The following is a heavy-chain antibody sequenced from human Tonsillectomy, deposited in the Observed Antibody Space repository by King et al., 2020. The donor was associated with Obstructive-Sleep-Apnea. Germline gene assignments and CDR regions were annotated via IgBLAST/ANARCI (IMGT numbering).Heavy chain of an antibody. CDR1: GDSISSLY. Sequence: VPLQESGPGLVKPSETLSLTCSVSGDSISSLYWSWIRQPPGEGLEWIGYIYYSGDTYYSPSLKSRVTISVDTSKNQFSLKLSSVTAADTAVYYCARFYGGNSLYFDYWGQGTLVTVSS. V-gene: IGHV4-59*11. CDR3: ARFYGGNSLYFDY. D-gene: IGHD4-23*01. J-gene: IGHJ4*02. CDR2: IYYSGDT.